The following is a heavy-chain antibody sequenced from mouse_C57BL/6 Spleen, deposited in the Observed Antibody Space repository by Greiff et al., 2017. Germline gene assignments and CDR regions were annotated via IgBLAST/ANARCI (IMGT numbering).Heavy chain of an antibody. CDR3: ARSGYYGSSPYFDY. D-gene: IGHD1-1*01. CDR1: GYAFTNYL. CDR2: LNPGSGGT. V-gene: IGHV1-54*01. Sequence: VQLQQSGAELVRPGTSVKVSCKASGYAFTNYLIEWVKQRPGPGLEWIGVLNPGSGGTNYNEKFKGKATLTADKSSSTAYMQLSSLTSEDSAVYFCARSGYYGSSPYFDYRGQSTTLTVSS. J-gene: IGHJ2*01.